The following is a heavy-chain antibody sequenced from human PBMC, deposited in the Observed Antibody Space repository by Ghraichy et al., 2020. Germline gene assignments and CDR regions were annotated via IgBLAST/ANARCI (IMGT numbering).Heavy chain of an antibody. V-gene: IGHV1-18*01. CDR3: ARDVRCGRDCYSIYYYGMDG. CDR2: ISPDNENS. D-gene: IGHD2-21*02. J-gene: IGHJ6*02. CDR1: GYTFRSYG. Sequence: ASVKVSYKASGYTFRSYGISWVRQAPGQGLEWMGWISPDNENSNYAQNFQGRVTVTTDTPTSTVHMELRGLRSDDTAVYYCARDVRCGRDCYSIYYYGMDGWGQGTTVTVSS.